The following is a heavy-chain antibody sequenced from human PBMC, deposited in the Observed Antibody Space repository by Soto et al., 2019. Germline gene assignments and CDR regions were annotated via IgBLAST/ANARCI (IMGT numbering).Heavy chain of an antibody. CDR2: IIPILGIA. J-gene: IGHJ6*03. CDR3: ARDRGQLATRGTYYYYYYMDV. D-gene: IGHD6-6*01. CDR1: GGTFSSYT. Sequence: SVKVSCKASGGTFSSYTISWVRQAPGQGLEWMGRIIPILGIANYAQKFQGRVTITADKSTSTAYMELSSLRSEDTAVYYCARDRGQLATRGTYYYYYYMDVWGKGTTVTVSS. V-gene: IGHV1-69*04.